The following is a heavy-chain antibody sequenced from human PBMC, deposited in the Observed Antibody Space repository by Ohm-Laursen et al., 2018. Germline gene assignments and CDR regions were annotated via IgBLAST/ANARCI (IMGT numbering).Heavy chain of an antibody. CDR3: ARSPRAMDV. Sequence: ASVKVSCKASGYTFTSYDITWMRQATGQGPEWMGWMNPNSGNTGYAQKLRGRVIMTSDSSISTAYMELSRLRSDDTAVYYCARSPRAMDVWGQGTTVTVSS. CDR2: MNPNSGNT. J-gene: IGHJ6*02. CDR1: GYTFTSYD. V-gene: IGHV1-8*01.